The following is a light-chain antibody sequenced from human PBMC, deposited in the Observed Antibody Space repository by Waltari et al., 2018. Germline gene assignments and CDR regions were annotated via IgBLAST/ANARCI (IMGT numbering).Light chain of an antibody. CDR2: AAP. Sequence: DIQMTQSPASLAASLGDRVTITCRPSQSVTTSLNWYQQKPGEPPNHLLSAAPSLQSGVPSRFSVSRSGTDFTLTITHLQPEDVATYFCQQSHSPPFTFGPGTKV. CDR1: QSVTTS. J-gene: IGKJ3*01. CDR3: QQSHSPPFT. V-gene: IGKV1-39*01.